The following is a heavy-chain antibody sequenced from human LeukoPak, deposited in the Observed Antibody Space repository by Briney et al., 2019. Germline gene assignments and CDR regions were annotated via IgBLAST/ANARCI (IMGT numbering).Heavy chain of an antibody. CDR1: GFTFSSYA. CDR3: ARAMADAIDY. D-gene: IGHD3-10*01. Sequence: GGSLRLSCAASGFTFSSYAMHWVRQAPGKGLEWVAVISYDGSKKYYADSVKGRFSTSRDNFKNTLYLQMNSLRAEDTAVYYCARAMADAIDYWGQGTLVTVSS. J-gene: IGHJ4*02. CDR2: ISYDGSKK. V-gene: IGHV3-30*04.